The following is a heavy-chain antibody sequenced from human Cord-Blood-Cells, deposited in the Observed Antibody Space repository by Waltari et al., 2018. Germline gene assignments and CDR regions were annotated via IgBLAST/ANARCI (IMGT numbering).Heavy chain of an antibody. Sequence: QVQLQESGSGLVKPSQTLSLTGTVSGGSISSGDYYWSWIRQPPGKGLEWIGYIYYSGNTYYNPSLKSRVTISVDTSKNQFSLKLSSVTAADTAVYYCARRGDCSSTSCYAFDIWGQGTMVTVSS. V-gene: IGHV4-30-4*08. J-gene: IGHJ3*02. CDR1: GGSISSGDYY. CDR3: ARRGDCSSTSCYAFDI. D-gene: IGHD2-2*01. CDR2: IYYSGNT.